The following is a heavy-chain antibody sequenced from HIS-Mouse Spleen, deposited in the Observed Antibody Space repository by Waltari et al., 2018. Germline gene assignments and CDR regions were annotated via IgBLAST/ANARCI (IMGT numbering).Heavy chain of an antibody. J-gene: IGHJ4*02. Sequence: QVQLVESGGGVVQPGRSLRLSCAASGFTFSSYGMHWVRQAPGKGLEGVAVRSYDGSNKYYADSVKGRFTISRDNSKNTLYLQMNSLRAEDTAVYYCAKDKHHAFDYWGQGTLVTVSS. V-gene: IGHV3-30*18. CDR1: GFTFSSYG. CDR2: RSYDGSNK. CDR3: AKDKHHAFDY.